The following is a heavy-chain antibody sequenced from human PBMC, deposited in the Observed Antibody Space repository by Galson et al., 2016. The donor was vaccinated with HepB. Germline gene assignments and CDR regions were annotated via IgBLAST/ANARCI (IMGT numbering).Heavy chain of an antibody. Sequence: SLRLSCAASGFTFNTYAMHWVRQPPGKGLEWVAVISYDGRDKNYAESLKGRITISRDNSNNTLYLQMNSLRAEDTALYYCARTTIRYFDWSAVDYWGQGTLVTVTS. V-gene: IGHV3-30*04. CDR2: ISYDGRDK. CDR1: GFTFNTYA. J-gene: IGHJ4*02. D-gene: IGHD3-9*01. CDR3: ARTTIRYFDWSAVDY.